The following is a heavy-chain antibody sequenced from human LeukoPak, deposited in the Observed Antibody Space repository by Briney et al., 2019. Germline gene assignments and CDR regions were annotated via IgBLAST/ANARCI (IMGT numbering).Heavy chain of an antibody. J-gene: IGHJ5*02. CDR2: IYTSGST. V-gene: IGHV4-61*02. CDR1: GGSISSGSYY. D-gene: IGHD2-15*01. Sequence: SSETLSLTCTVSGGSISSGSYYWSWIRQPAGKGLGWIGRIYTSGSTNYNPSLKSRVTISVHTSKNQFSLKLSSVTAADTAVYYCARASYIYCSGGSCYPELSWFDPWGQGTLVTVSS. CDR3: ARASYIYCSGGSCYPELSWFDP.